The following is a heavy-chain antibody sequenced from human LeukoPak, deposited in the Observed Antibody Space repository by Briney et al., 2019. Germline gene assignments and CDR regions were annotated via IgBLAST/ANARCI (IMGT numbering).Heavy chain of an antibody. CDR3: ASPLHDYGDYVRFSDGYYYGMDV. V-gene: IGHV1-69*13. CDR2: IIPIFGTA. J-gene: IGHJ6*02. D-gene: IGHD4-17*01. CDR1: GGTFSGYA. Sequence: GASVKVSCKASGGTFSGYAISWVRQAPGQGLEWMGGIIPIFGTANYAQKFQGRVTITADESTSTAYMELGSLRSEDTAVYYCASPLHDYGDYVRFSDGYYYGMDVWGQGTTVTVSS.